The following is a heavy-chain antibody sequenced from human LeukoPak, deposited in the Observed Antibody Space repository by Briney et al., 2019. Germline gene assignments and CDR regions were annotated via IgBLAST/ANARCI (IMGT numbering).Heavy chain of an antibody. Sequence: GESLKISCKGSGYSFTSQWIGWVRQMPGKGLEWMGFIYPGDSDTRYGPSFQGQVTISADKSISTAYLQWNSLKASDTAMYYCARHVGRITAADTRWFDPWGQGTLVTVSS. V-gene: IGHV5-51*01. J-gene: IGHJ5*02. CDR3: ARHVGRITAADTRWFDP. CDR1: GYSFTSQW. CDR2: IYPGDSDT. D-gene: IGHD6-13*01.